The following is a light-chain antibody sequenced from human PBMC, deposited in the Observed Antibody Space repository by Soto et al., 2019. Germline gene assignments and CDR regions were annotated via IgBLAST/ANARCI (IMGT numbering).Light chain of an antibody. CDR3: AAWDDSLNGVV. CDR2: FDN. J-gene: IGLJ2*01. Sequence: QSVLTQPPAASGTPGQRVTISCSGSSSNIETNTVNWFQQLSGTAPKLLIYFDNHRPSGVPDRFSGSKSGTSASLAISGLQSEDEADYYCAAWDDSLNGVVFGGGTKLTVL. CDR1: SSNIETNT. V-gene: IGLV1-44*01.